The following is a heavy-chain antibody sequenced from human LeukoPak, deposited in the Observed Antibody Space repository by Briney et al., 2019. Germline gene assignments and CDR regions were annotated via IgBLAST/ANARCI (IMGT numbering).Heavy chain of an antibody. CDR3: ARVGKNYYDSSGYYYLFDY. D-gene: IGHD3-22*01. CDR2: ISSSSSTI. CDR1: GFTFSSYS. Sequence: GGSLRLSCAASGFTFSSYSMNWVRQAPGKGLEWVSYISSSSSTIYYADSVKGRFTISRDNSKNTLYLQMNSLRAEDTAVYYCARVGKNYYDSSGYYYLFDYWGQGTLVTVSS. V-gene: IGHV3-48*01. J-gene: IGHJ4*02.